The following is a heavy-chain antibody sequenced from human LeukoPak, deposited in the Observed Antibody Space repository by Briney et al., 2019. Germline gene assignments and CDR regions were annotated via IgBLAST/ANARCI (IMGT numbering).Heavy chain of an antibody. J-gene: IGHJ4*02. CDR3: ARDSIYHSFD. CDR2: INSDGSST. Sequence: GGSLRLSCAASGFTFSSYWMHWVRQAPGKVLVWVSRINSDGSSTSYADSVKGRFTISRDNAKNTLYLQMNSLRAEDTAVYYCARDSIYHSFDWGQGTLVTVSS. CDR1: GFTFSSYW. D-gene: IGHD3-16*01. V-gene: IGHV3-74*01.